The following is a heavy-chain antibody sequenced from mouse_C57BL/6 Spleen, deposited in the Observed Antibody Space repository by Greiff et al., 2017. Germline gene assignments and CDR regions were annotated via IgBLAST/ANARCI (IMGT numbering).Heavy chain of an antibody. J-gene: IGHJ2*01. Sequence: EVNVVESGGGLVKPGGSLKLSCAASGFTFSSYAMSWVRQTPEKRLEWVATISDGGSYTYYPDNVKGRFTISRDNAKNNLYLQMSHLKSEDTAMYYCARDQDRYYFDYWGQGTTLTVSS. D-gene: IGHD3-2*02. CDR2: ISDGGSYT. V-gene: IGHV5-4*01. CDR3: ARDQDRYYFDY. CDR1: GFTFSSYA.